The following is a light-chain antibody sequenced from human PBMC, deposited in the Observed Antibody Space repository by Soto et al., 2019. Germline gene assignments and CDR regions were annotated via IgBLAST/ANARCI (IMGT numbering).Light chain of an antibody. CDR1: QGISNY. V-gene: IGKV1-27*01. CDR2: AAS. J-gene: IGKJ4*01. CDR3: QKYDSAPLT. Sequence: DVQMTQSPSSLSASVGDRVTITCRASQGISNYLTWHQQKPGKVPKVLIYAASTLQSGVPSRFSGSRSGSDFTLTISDLQPEDVETYYCQKYDSAPLTLGGGTKVDIK.